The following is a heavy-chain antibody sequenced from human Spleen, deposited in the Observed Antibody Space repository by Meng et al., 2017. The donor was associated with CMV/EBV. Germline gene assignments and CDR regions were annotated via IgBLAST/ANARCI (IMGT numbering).Heavy chain of an antibody. CDR3: ARDFMATSWGYYYYYGMDV. CDR2: ISSSSSTI. CDR1: GFTFSSYS. D-gene: IGHD1-26*01. J-gene: IGHJ6*02. V-gene: IGHV3-48*04. Sequence: GGSLRLSCAASGFTFSSYSMNWVRQAPGKGLEWVSYISSSSSTIYYADSVKGRFTISRDNAKNSLYLQMSSLRAEDTAVYYCARDFMATSWGYYYYYGMDVWGQGTTVTVSS.